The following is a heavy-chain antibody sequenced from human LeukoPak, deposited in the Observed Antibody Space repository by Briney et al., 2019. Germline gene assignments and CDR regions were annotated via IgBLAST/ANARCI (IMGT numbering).Heavy chain of an antibody. J-gene: IGHJ4*02. Sequence: SETLSLICTVSGGSISSSSYYWGWIRQPPGKGLEWIGSIYYSGSTYYNPSLKSRVTISVDTSKNQFSLKLSSVTAADTAVYYCARVNRDYGGNSNDYWGQGTLVTVSS. CDR2: IYYSGST. V-gene: IGHV4-39*07. D-gene: IGHD4-23*01. CDR1: GGSISSSSYY. CDR3: ARVNRDYGGNSNDY.